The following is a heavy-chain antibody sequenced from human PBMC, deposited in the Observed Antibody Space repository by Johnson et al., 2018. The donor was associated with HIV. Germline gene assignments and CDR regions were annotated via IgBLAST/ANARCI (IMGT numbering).Heavy chain of an antibody. Sequence: QMQLVESGGGVVQPGRSLRLSCAASGFTFSSYGMHWVRQAPGKGLEWVAVIWYDGSNKYYADSVKGRFTISRDNAKNSLYLAMNSLRVEDTAVYYCARDGRWGSRDAFDIWGQGTMVTVSS. CDR1: GFTFSSYG. V-gene: IGHV3-33*01. J-gene: IGHJ3*02. CDR2: IWYDGSNK. D-gene: IGHD7-27*01. CDR3: ARDGRWGSRDAFDI.